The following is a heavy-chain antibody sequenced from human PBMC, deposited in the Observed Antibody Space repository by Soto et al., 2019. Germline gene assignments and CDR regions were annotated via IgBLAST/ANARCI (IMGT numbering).Heavy chain of an antibody. D-gene: IGHD3-16*01. V-gene: IGHV1-69*08. CDR1: VSSFTSST. J-gene: IGHJ6*03. Sequence: QVQLVQSGPEVKKSGSSTKVSCKLSVSSFTSSTISWVHQYPENVREGMERFIPILGKGNYAQKVQGRITSSEDKSTNTGYMELSSLTSEDTAVYFCAREQGAYNMGTFPFYHRDVWGNGTKVTVSS. CDR3: AREQGAYNMGTFPFYHRDV. CDR2: FIPILGKG.